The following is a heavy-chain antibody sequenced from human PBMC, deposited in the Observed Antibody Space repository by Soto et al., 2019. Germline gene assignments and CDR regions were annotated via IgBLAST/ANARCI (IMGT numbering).Heavy chain of an antibody. J-gene: IGHJ6*02. D-gene: IGHD3-10*01. CDR3: ARRLTMVRDSYESWPYYSGMPV. CDR1: GGTFSRYA. CDR2: IIPIFWRA. V-gene: IGHV1-69*13. Sequence: SVKGSCKASGGTFSRYAISCVRQAPGQGLEWMGGIIPIFWRAKCAQKFQGRVSMTPDESTSTAYMELSRLRSEDTDVSYCARRLTMVRDSYESWPYYSGMPVSGQGTTVTVSS.